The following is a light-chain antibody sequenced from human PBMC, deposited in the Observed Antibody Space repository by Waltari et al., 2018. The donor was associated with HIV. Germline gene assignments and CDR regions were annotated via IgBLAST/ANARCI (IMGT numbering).Light chain of an antibody. V-gene: IGLV2-14*03. CDR3: SSYTSSNTLPYV. J-gene: IGLJ1*01. CDR2: DVS. Sequence: QSALTQPASVSGSPGQSITISCTGTSSDVGGYHYFSWYQQHPGKAPKLMIYDVSNRPSGVSNRFSGSKSGNTASLTISGLQAEDEADYYCSSYTSSNTLPYVFGTGTKVTVL. CDR1: SSDVGGYHY.